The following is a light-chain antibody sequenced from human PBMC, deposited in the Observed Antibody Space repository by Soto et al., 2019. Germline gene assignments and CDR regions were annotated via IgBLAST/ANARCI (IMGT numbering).Light chain of an antibody. CDR3: MQALQTPFT. J-gene: IGKJ3*01. Sequence: DIVMTQSPLSLSVTPGEPASISCRSSQSLLHSNGYNYLDWYLQKPGQSPQLLIYLDSNRASGVPDRFSGSGSGTDFTLKISRVEAEDVGVYYCMQALQTPFTFGPGTKVHIK. CDR2: LDS. CDR1: QSLLHSNGYNY. V-gene: IGKV2-28*01.